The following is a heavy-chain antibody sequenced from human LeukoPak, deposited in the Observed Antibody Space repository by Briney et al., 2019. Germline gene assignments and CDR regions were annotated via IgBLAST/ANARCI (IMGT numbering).Heavy chain of an antibody. V-gene: IGHV1-18*01. Sequence: ASVKVSCKASGYTFTSYGISWVRQAPGQGLEWMGWISAYNGNTNYAQKLQGRVTMTTDTSTGTAYMELRSLRSDDTAVYYCASNPSGGVPEEDAFDIWGQGTMVTVSS. CDR1: GYTFTSYG. D-gene: IGHD3-16*01. CDR2: ISAYNGNT. J-gene: IGHJ3*02. CDR3: ASNPSGGVPEEDAFDI.